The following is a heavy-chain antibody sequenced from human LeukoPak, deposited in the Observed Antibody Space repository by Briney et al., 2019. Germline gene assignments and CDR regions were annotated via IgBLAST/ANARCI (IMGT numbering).Heavy chain of an antibody. Sequence: GGSLRLSCAASGFSFSTYAMHWVRQAPGKGLEWVAVISYDGSNKYYADSVKGRFTISRDNSKNTLYLQMSSLRAEDTAVYYCARQPADCSGGSCYSYFDYWGQGTRVTVSS. J-gene: IGHJ4*02. CDR1: GFSFSTYA. CDR3: ARQPADCSGGSCYSYFDY. CDR2: ISYDGSNK. D-gene: IGHD2-15*01. V-gene: IGHV3-30*04.